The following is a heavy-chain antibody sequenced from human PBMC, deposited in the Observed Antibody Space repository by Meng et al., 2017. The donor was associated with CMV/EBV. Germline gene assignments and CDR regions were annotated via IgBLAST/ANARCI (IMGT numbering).Heavy chain of an antibody. CDR3: ARYSGSYYSY. J-gene: IGHJ4*02. CDR2: IYYSGST. D-gene: IGHD1-26*01. CDR1: GGSISSSSYY. V-gene: IGHV4-39*01. Sequence: QLQLQESGPGLVKPSETLSLTCTVSGGSISSSSYYWGWIRQPPGKGLEWIGSIYYSGSTYYTPSLKSRVTISVDTSKNQFSLKLSSVTAADTAVYYCARYSGSYYSYWGQGTLVTVSS.